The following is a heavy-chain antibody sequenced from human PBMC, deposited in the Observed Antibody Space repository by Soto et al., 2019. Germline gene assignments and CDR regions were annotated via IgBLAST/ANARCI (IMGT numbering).Heavy chain of an antibody. Sequence: SGPTLGNPTQTLTLTCTFSGFSLSTSGVGVGWIRQPPGKALEWLALIYWDDDKRYSPSLKSRLTITKDTSKNQVVLTMTNMDPVDTATYYCAHTDYDFWSGYFATFDYWGQGTLVTVSS. CDR3: AHTDYDFWSGYFATFDY. D-gene: IGHD3-3*01. J-gene: IGHJ4*02. V-gene: IGHV2-5*02. CDR2: IYWDDDK. CDR1: GFSLSTSGVG.